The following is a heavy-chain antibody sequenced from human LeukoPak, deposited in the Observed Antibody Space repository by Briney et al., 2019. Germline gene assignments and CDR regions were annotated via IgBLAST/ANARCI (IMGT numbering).Heavy chain of an antibody. Sequence: PSETLSLTCAVYGGSFSGYYWSWIRQPPGKGLEWIGEINHSGSTNYNPSLKSRVTISVDTSKNQFSLKLSSVIAADTAVYYCARGQNSSSWYYFDYWGQGTLVTVSS. CDR3: ARGQNSSSWYYFDY. V-gene: IGHV4-34*01. D-gene: IGHD6-13*01. CDR1: GGSFSGYY. CDR2: INHSGST. J-gene: IGHJ4*02.